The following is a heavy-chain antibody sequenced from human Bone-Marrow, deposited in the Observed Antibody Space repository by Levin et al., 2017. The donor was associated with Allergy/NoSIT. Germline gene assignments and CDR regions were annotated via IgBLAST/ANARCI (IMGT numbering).Heavy chain of an antibody. Sequence: GGSLRLSCTASKLTFSGYALSWVRQAPGKGLEWVAVISHDGSNTYYADSVKGRFTLSRDNSKNTLYIDMNNLRTDDTAVYYCARGDYDRDRTHQGYRRNYYYGMDVWGQGTAVTVSS. CDR1: KLTFSGYA. J-gene: IGHJ6*02. D-gene: IGHD3-16*01. V-gene: IGHV3-30*01. CDR2: ISHDGSNT. CDR3: ARGDYDRDRTHQGYRRNYYYGMDV.